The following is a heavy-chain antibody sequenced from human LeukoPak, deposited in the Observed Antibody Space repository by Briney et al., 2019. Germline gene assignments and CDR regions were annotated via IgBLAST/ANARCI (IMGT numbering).Heavy chain of an antibody. J-gene: IGHJ4*02. Sequence: SVKVSCKASGGTFSSYAISWVRQAPGQGLEWMGRIIPIFGTANYAQKSQGRVTITTDESTSTAYMELSSLRSEDTAVYYCARDHYYDSSGYYYVTPSVFDYWGQGTLVTVSS. D-gene: IGHD3-22*01. CDR1: GGTFSSYA. V-gene: IGHV1-69*05. CDR2: IIPIFGTA. CDR3: ARDHYYDSSGYYYVTPSVFDY.